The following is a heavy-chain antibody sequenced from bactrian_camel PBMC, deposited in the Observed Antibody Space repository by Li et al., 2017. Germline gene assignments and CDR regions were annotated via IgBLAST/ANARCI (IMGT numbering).Heavy chain of an antibody. CDR1: RSTNRKNC. J-gene: IGHJ4*01. CDR2: ITNDGRT. Sequence: HVQLVESGGGSVQAGGSWRLSCLASRSTNRKNCMAWFRQAPGKEREGVATITNDGRTSYADSVTGRVTVSRDNAKNTQYLQMNSLKPEDTANYICAAVPNFLGPALAHSVVDFWGQGTQVTVS. V-gene: IGHV3S53*01. D-gene: IGHD7*01. CDR3: AAVPNFLGPALAHSVVDF.